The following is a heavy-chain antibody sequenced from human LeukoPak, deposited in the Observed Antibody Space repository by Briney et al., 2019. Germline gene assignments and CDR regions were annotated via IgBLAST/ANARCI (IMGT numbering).Heavy chain of an antibody. CDR3: ARTWDDYDFWSGYYWY. Sequence: ASVKVSCKASGYTFTGYYMHWVRQAPGQGLEWMGRINPNSGGTNYAQKFQGRVTMTRDTSISTAYMELSRLRSDDTAVYYCARTWDDYDFWSGYYWYRGQGTLVTVSS. J-gene: IGHJ4*02. CDR1: GYTFTGYY. D-gene: IGHD3-3*01. V-gene: IGHV1-2*06. CDR2: INPNSGGT.